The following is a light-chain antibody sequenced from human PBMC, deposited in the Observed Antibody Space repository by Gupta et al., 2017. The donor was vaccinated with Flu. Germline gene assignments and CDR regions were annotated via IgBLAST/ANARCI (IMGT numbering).Light chain of an antibody. V-gene: IGKV1-5*03. J-gene: IGKJ1*01. CDR2: RTS. Sequence: DIQMTQSPSTLSASLGDRVTITCRASQSIGSWLAWYQQKPGKAPKLLIYRTSSTESGVPSRFSGSGSGTEFTLTISSLQPDDFATYYCQHENNSPWTFGQGTKVEIK. CDR1: QSIGSW. CDR3: QHENNSPWT.